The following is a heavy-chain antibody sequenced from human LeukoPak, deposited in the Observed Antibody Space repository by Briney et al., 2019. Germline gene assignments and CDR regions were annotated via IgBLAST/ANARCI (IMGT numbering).Heavy chain of an antibody. CDR1: GFTVSSNY. D-gene: IGHD6-19*01. Sequence: GGPLRLSCAASGFTVSSNYMSWVRQAPGKGLEGVSVICSGGSTYYADSVKGRFTISRDNSKNTLYLQMNSLRAEDTAVYYCARVKQWLVGNDAFDIWGQGTMVTVSS. J-gene: IGHJ3*02. V-gene: IGHV3-66*01. CDR2: ICSGGST. CDR3: ARVKQWLVGNDAFDI.